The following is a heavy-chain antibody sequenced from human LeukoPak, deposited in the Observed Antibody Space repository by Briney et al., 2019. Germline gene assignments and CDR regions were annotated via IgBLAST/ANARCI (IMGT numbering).Heavy chain of an antibody. Sequence: PSETLSLTCTVSGASISNYYWSWIRQPPGKGLEWFGNIYYTGSTNYNPSLKSRVTMSVDTSKNQFSLKLYSVTAADTAVYYCAREERRIRGFGESNNWFDPWGQGTLVTVSS. J-gene: IGHJ5*02. V-gene: IGHV4-59*01. D-gene: IGHD3-10*01. CDR2: IYYTGST. CDR3: AREERRIRGFGESNNWFDP. CDR1: GASISNYY.